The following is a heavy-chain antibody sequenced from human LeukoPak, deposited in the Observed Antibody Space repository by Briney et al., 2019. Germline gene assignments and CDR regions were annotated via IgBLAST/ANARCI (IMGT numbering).Heavy chain of an antibody. D-gene: IGHD1-7*01. CDR3: AREEEGTLDGFDI. V-gene: IGHV3-48*03. CDR1: GFTFSSYE. CDR2: ISSSGSTI. Sequence: GGSLRLSCAASGFTFSSYEMNWVRQAPGKGLEWVSYISSSGSTIYYADSVKGRFTISGDNAKNSLYLQMNSLRAEDTAVYYCAREEEGTLDGFDIWGQGTMVTVSS. J-gene: IGHJ3*02.